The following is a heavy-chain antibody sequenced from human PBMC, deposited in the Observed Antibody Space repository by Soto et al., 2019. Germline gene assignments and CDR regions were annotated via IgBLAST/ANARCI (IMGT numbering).Heavy chain of an antibody. Sequence: TLSLPCAVSGGSLTSGNSYSWALIRQPPWRGLEWIGSISQTGATSYNPSLKSRVSLSLDKSKNQFSLRLSSVTAADMAVYYCARAVSPYFGTWFDPWGQGTLVTVS. D-gene: IGHD3-10*01. CDR2: ISQTGAT. V-gene: IGHV4-30-2*01. CDR3: ARAVSPYFGTWFDP. CDR1: GGSLTSGNSYS. J-gene: IGHJ5*02.